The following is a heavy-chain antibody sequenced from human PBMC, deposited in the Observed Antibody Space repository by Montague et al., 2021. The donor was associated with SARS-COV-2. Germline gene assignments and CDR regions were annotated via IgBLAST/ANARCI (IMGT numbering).Heavy chain of an antibody. D-gene: IGHD3-10*01. Sequence: SETLSLTCSVSGTSITSYYWNWIRQPPGKGLEWIGYISDSGSTNYSPSLKSRVTMSVDTSKNQMSLKLTSVTAADTAVYYCARGCLSYFGAGSHCYGMDVWSQGTTVTVSS. CDR3: ARGCLSYFGAGSHCYGMDV. V-gene: IGHV4-59*01. CDR1: GTSITSYY. J-gene: IGHJ6*02. CDR2: ISDSGST.